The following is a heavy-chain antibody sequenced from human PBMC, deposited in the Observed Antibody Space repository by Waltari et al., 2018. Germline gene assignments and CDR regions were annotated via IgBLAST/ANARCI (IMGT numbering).Heavy chain of an antibody. V-gene: IGHV1-69*05. Sequence: QVQLVQSGAEVKKPGSSVKVSCKASGGTFSSYAISWVRQAPGQGLEWMGGIIPIFGTANYAQKFQGRVTITTDESTSTAYMELSSLRSEDTAVYYCARDRVGRSSSWYRGAFDIWGQGTMVTVSS. D-gene: IGHD6-13*01. CDR1: GGTFSSYA. CDR3: ARDRVGRSSSWYRGAFDI. CDR2: IIPIFGTA. J-gene: IGHJ3*02.